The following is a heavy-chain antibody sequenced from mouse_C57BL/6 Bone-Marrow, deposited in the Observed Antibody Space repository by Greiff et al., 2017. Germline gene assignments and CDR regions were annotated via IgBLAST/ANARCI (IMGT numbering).Heavy chain of an antibody. CDR1: GYTFTSYW. D-gene: IGHD1-1*01. J-gene: IGHJ4*01. V-gene: IGHV1-55*01. CDR2: IYPGSGST. CDR3: ARWRITTVVGAMDY. Sequence: QVQLQQPGAELVKPGASVKMSCKASGYTFTSYWITWVKQRPGQGLEWIGDIYPGSGSTNYNEKFKGKATLTVDTSSSTAYMQLNSLTSEDSAVYFCARWRITTVVGAMDYWGQGTSVTVSS.